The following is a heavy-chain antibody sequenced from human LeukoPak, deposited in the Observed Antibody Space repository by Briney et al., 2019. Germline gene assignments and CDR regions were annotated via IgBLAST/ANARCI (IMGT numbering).Heavy chain of an antibody. V-gene: IGHV4-39*07. CDR1: GGSISSSSYY. J-gene: IGHJ6*03. Sequence: SETLSLTCTVSGGSISSSSYYWGWIRQPPGKGLEWIGRIYTSGSTNYNPSLKSRVTMSVDTSKNQFSLKLSSVTAADTAVYYCARGTPENYYYYYMDVWGKGTTVTVSS. CDR3: ARGTPENYYYYYMDV. CDR2: IYTSGST.